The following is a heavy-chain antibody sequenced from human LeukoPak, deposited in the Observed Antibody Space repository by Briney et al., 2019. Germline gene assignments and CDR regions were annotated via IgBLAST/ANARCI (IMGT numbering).Heavy chain of an antibody. CDR1: GFTFSSYA. Sequence: TGGSLRLSCATSGFTFSSYAMHWVRQAPGKGLEWVSSISSSSSYIYYADSVKGRFTISRDNAKNSLYLHMNSLRVDDTAVFYCAREVLVVAATTFWYFDLWGRGTLVTVSS. CDR3: AREVLVVAATTFWYFDL. CDR2: ISSSSSYI. V-gene: IGHV3-21*01. D-gene: IGHD2-15*01. J-gene: IGHJ2*01.